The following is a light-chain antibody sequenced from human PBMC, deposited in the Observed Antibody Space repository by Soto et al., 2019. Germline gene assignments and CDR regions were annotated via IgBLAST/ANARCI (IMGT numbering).Light chain of an antibody. V-gene: IGKV1-5*01. Sequence: DIQMTQSPSTLPASVGDRVTITCRASQNINRWLAWYQQKPGKAPKLLIYDASSLESGVPSRFSGSGSGTGFTLNISSLQPDDVETYSCQQYHSYSGTFGQGTKVDIK. CDR3: QQYHSYSGT. J-gene: IGKJ1*01. CDR1: QNINRW. CDR2: DAS.